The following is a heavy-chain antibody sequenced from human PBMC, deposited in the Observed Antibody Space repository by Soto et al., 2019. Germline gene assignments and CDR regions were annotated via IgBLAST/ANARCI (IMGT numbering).Heavy chain of an antibody. CDR3: ARGRYGDY. CDR1: GYAFTTYG. V-gene: IGHV1-18*01. Sequence: QVHLVQSGAEVKKPGASVKVSCKGSGYAFTTYGITWVRQAPGQGLEWMGWISAHNGNTNYAQKLQGRVTVTRDTSTGTAYMELRSLRSDDTAVYHCARGRYGDYWGQGALVTVSS. J-gene: IGHJ4*02. D-gene: IGHD1-1*01. CDR2: ISAHNGNT.